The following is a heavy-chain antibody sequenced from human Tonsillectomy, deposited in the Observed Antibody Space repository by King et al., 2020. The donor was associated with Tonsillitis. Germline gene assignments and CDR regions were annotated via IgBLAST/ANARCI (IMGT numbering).Heavy chain of an antibody. CDR3: ARHNDYADQGDF. Sequence: VQLVESGAEVKKPGSSVKVSCKASGGTFSTYTISLVRQAPGQGLEWMGGIIPLFGTVNSAQKLKGRLTLAADQSTHTSYMELSSLTSEDTALYYCARHNDYADQGDFRGQGTLVTVSS. CDR2: IIPLFGTV. D-gene: IGHD4-17*01. CDR1: GGTFSTYT. J-gene: IGHJ4*02. V-gene: IGHV1-69*01.